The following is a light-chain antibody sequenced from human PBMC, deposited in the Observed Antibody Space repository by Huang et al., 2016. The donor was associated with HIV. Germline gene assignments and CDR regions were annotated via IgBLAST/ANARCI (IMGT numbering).Light chain of an antibody. CDR3: HQSSSLPYT. V-gene: IGKV6-21*02. CDR2: YAS. CDR1: QNIGNS. Sequence: EIVLSQSPDFQSVTPKEKITITCRASQNIGNSLHWYQQKPDQSPQLLIKYASQTNSGVPSRFSGSGSGTDFTLTINTPEAGDAATYYCHQSSSLPYTFGQGTKLEIK. J-gene: IGKJ2*01.